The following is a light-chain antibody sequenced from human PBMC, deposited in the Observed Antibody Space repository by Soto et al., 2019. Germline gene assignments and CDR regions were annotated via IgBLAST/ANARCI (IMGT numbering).Light chain of an antibody. CDR2: QAS. V-gene: IGKV1-5*03. CDR1: QSVRSW. CDR3: QQYHSYT. Sequence: IQMTQSPSTLSASVGDRVTITCRASQSVRSWLAWYQQKPGQAPKLLIYQASILQSGFPSRFSGSGSETDFTLTISSLQPDDCGTYYCQQYHSYTFGQGTKVEIK. J-gene: IGKJ2*01.